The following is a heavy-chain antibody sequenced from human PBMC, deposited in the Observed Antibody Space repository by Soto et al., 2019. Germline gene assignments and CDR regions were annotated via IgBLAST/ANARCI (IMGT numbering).Heavy chain of an antibody. J-gene: IGHJ4*02. D-gene: IGHD3-9*01. CDR2: IHHSGSS. Sequence: SETLSLTCAVYGGSFSGYYRSWIRQPPGKGLEWIGEIHHSGSSNYNPSLKSRVTISLDTSRNQFSLKVSSVTAADTAVYYCVTSERGLFWPINDYRTQRTPVTGSS. CDR3: VTSERGLFWPINDY. V-gene: IGHV4-34*01. CDR1: GGSFSGYY.